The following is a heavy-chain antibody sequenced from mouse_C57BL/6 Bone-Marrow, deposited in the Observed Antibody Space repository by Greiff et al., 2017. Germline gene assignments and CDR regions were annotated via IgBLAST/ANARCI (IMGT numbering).Heavy chain of an antibody. Sequence: EVMLEESEGGLVQPGSSMKLSCTASGFTFSYYYMAWVRQVPGKGLEWVANINPDGSSTYYMESLKSSSIISRDNAKNNLYLQMSSLKSEDTATYYWARDLYDCESYWYFDVWGTGTTVTVS. CDR1: GFTFSYYY. CDR2: INPDGSST. V-gene: IGHV5-16*01. J-gene: IGHJ1*03. D-gene: IGHD2-4*01. CDR3: ARDLYDCESYWYFDV.